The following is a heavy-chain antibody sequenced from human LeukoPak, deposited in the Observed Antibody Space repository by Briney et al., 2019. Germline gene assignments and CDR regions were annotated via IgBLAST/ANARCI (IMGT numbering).Heavy chain of an antibody. CDR3: ANAPAFGISAIPKFDH. J-gene: IGHJ4*02. CDR1: GFTFYNYA. D-gene: IGHD2-15*01. V-gene: IGHV3-23*01. Sequence: GGSLRLSCAASGFTFYNYAMSWVRQAPGKGVEGVSTISGSGTNTYYADSVKGRFFISRDNSKNTLSLQMNSVRAEATAVYYSANAPAFGISAIPKFDHWGQGTLVTVSS. CDR2: ISGSGTNT.